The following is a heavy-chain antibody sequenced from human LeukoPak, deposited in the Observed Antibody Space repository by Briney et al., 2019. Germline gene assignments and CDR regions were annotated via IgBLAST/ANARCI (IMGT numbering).Heavy chain of an antibody. CDR3: ARDWRGGDIVVVPAAIYPDY. J-gene: IGHJ4*02. Sequence: SETLSLTCTVSGGSISSSSYYWGWIRQPLGRGLEWIGSIYYSGSTYYNPSLKSRVTISVDTSKNQFSLNLSSVTAADTAVYYCARDWRGGDIVVVPAAIYPDYWGQGTLVTVSS. CDR1: GGSISSSSYY. V-gene: IGHV4-39*07. CDR2: IYYSGST. D-gene: IGHD2-2*02.